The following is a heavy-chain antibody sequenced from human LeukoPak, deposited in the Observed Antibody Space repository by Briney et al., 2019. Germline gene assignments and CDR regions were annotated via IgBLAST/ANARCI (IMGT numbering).Heavy chain of an antibody. D-gene: IGHD6-13*01. J-gene: IGHJ3*02. CDR1: GFTFDDYA. CDR2: ISWNSGSI. Sequence: QPGRSLRLSCAASGFTFDDYAMHWVRRAPGKGLEWVSGISWNSGSIGYADSVKGRFTISRDNAKNSLYLQMNSLRAEDMALYYCARSSSSLNHDAFDIWGQGTMVTVSS. V-gene: IGHV3-9*03. CDR3: ARSSSSLNHDAFDI.